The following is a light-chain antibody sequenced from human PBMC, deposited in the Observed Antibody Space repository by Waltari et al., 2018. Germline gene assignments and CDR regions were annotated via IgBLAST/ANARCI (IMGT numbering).Light chain of an antibody. CDR3: QHTTDWPPAFT. CDR2: GSS. CDR1: QSVSAY. J-gene: IGKJ3*01. V-gene: IGKV3-11*01. Sequence: EVVLTQSPATLSLSPGEGATLSCRASQSVSAYLAWYQQKPGQAPRLLISGSSTRATGVPDRCSGRGSGTDFSLTISIVEPEDFAVYYCQHTTDWPPAFTFGPGTRVDLK.